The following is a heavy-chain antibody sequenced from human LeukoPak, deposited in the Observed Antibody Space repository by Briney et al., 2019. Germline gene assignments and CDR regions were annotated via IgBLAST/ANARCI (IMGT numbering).Heavy chain of an antibody. D-gene: IGHD4-17*01. CDR3: AKVGPNGDYFDY. CDR2: ISGSGGST. Sequence: PGGSLRLSCAASGFTFSGSAMSWVRQAPGKGLQRVSAISGSGGSTYYADSVKGRFTISRDNSKNTLYLQMNSLRAEDTAVYYCAKVGPNGDYFDYWGQGTLVTVSS. J-gene: IGHJ4*02. CDR1: GFTFSGSA. V-gene: IGHV3-23*01.